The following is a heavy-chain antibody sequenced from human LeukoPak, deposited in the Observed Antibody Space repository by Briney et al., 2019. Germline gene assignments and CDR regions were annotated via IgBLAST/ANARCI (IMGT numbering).Heavy chain of an antibody. CDR1: GYSFTSYW. J-gene: IGHJ3*02. CDR2: IYPG. D-gene: IGHD4-17*01. CDR3: ARRITVTDAFDI. V-gene: IGHV5-51*01. Sequence: GESLKISCKGSGYSFTSYWIGWVRQMPGKGLEWMGIIYPGYSPSFQGQVTISADKSISTAYLQWSSLKASDTAMYYCARRITVTDAFDIRGQGTMVTVSS.